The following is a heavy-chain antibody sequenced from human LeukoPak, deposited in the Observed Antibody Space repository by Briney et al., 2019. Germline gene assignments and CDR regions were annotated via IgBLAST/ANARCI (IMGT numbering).Heavy chain of an antibody. J-gene: IGHJ6*03. Sequence: GASVKVSCKASGYTFTSYYMHWVRQAPGQGLEWMGIINLSGGTTYYAQKFQGRVTMTTDTSTSTAYMELRSLRSDDTAVYYCARVRNMVRGVTYYYYYMDVWGKGTTVTISS. CDR3: ARVRNMVRGVTYYYYYMDV. V-gene: IGHV1-46*01. CDR2: INLSGGTT. D-gene: IGHD3-10*01. CDR1: GYTFTSYY.